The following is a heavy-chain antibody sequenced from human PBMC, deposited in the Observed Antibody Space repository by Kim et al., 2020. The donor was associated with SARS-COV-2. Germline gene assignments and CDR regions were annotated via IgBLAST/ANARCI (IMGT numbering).Heavy chain of an antibody. V-gene: IGHV3-49*04. CDR2: IRSKAYGGTT. CDR1: GFTFGDYA. Sequence: GGSLRLSCTASGFTFGDYAMSWVRQAPGKGLEWVGFIRSKAYGGTTEYAASVKGRFTISRDDSKSIAYLQMNSLKTEDTAVYYCTRDLALGLTYGGRDAFDIWGQGTMVTVSS. D-gene: IGHD4-17*01. CDR3: TRDLALGLTYGGRDAFDI. J-gene: IGHJ3*02.